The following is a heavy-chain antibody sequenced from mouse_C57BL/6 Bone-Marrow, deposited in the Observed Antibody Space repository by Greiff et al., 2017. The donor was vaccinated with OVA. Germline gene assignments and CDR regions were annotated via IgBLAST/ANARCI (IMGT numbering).Heavy chain of an antibody. J-gene: IGHJ1*03. Sequence: DVMLVESGGDLVKPGGSLKLSCAASGFTFSSYGMSWVRQTPDKRLEWVATISSGGSYTYYPDSVKGRFTISRDNAKNTLYLQMSSLKSEDTAMYYCARRSTGPNWYFDVWGTGTTVTVSS. V-gene: IGHV5-6*02. CDR1: GFTFSSYG. CDR2: ISSGGSYT. CDR3: ARRSTGPNWYFDV. D-gene: IGHD4-1*01.